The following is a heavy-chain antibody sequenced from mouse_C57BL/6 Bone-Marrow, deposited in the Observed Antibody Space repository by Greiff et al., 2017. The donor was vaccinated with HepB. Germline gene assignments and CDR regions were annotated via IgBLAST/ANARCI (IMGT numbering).Heavy chain of an antibody. CDR1: GFTFSDYG. Sequence: EVKLQESGGGLVKPGGSLKLSCAASGFTFSDYGMHWVRQAPEKGLEWVAYISSGSSTIYYADTVKGRFTISRDNAKNTLFLQMTSLRSEDTAMYYCARPGTYYLTFAYWGQGTLVTVSA. J-gene: IGHJ3*01. D-gene: IGHD1-1*01. CDR3: ARPGTYYLTFAY. V-gene: IGHV5-17*01. CDR2: ISSGSSTI.